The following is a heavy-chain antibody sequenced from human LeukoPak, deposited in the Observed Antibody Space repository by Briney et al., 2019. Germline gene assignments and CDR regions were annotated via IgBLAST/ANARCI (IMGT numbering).Heavy chain of an antibody. D-gene: IGHD1-26*01. CDR1: GYTLTELS. J-gene: IGHJ6*02. V-gene: IGHV1-24*01. Sequence: APVKVSCKVSGYTLTELSMHWVRQAPGKGLEWMGGFDPEDGETIYAQKFQGRVTMTEDTSTDTAYMELSSLRSEDTAVYYCATDMGQWEPNYYGMDVWGQGTTVTVSS. CDR3: ATDMGQWEPNYYGMDV. CDR2: FDPEDGET.